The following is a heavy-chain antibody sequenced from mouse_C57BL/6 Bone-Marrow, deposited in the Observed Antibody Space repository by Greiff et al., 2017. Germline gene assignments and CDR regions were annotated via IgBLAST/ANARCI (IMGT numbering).Heavy chain of an antibody. CDR1: GYAFSSSW. CDR2: IYPGDGDT. D-gene: IGHD1-1*01. CDR3: ARGILRYY. J-gene: IGHJ2*01. Sequence: QVQLQQSGPELVKPGASVKISCKASGYAFSSSWMNWVKQRPGKGLEWIGRIYPGDGDTNDNGKFKGKATLTADKSTSTAYMQLSSLTSEDSAVYFCARGILRYYWGQGTTLTVSS. V-gene: IGHV1-82*01.